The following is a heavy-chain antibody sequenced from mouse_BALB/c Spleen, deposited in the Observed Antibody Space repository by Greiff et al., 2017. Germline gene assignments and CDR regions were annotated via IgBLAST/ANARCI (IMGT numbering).Heavy chain of an antibody. CDR3: ARFGNYARFAY. CDR1: GYSITSDYA. J-gene: IGHJ3*01. CDR2: ISYSGST. Sequence: DVKLQESGPGLVKPSQSLSLTCTVTGYSITSDYAWNWIRQFPGNKLEWMGYISYSGSTSYNPSLKSRISITRDTSKNQFFLQLNSVTTEDTATYYCARFGNYARFAYWGQGTLVTVSA. V-gene: IGHV3-2*02. D-gene: IGHD2-1*01.